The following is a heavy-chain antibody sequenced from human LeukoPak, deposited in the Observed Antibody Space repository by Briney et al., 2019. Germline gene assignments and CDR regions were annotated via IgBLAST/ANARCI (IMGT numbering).Heavy chain of an antibody. D-gene: IGHD1/OR15-1a*01. J-gene: IGHJ4*02. V-gene: IGHV3-66*01. Sequence: PGGPLRLSCAASGYTVSDKPMTWVRQAAGKGLEWVSVIYYSESVKGRFYISRDNSKNTLYLQMNSLGAEDTAVYYCAARPDSNRGPYDYWGQGTLVTVSS. CDR1: GYTVSDKP. CDR2: IY. CDR3: AARPDSNRGPYDY.